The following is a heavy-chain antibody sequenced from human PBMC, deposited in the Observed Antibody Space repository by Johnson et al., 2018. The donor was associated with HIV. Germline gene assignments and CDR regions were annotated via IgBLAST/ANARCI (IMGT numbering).Heavy chain of an antibody. Sequence: VQLVESGGGLVKPGGIPRLSCAASGFTFSNAWMSWVLQAPGQGLDWVGRITSKTDGGTTAYADPVKGRYTISSDDSKNTLYLHMNSLKTEDTAVYYCTTDPWGSDAFDIWGQGTMVTVSS. J-gene: IGHJ3*02. CDR1: GFTFSNAW. CDR2: ITSKTDGGTT. V-gene: IGHV3-15*01. D-gene: IGHD7-27*01. CDR3: TTDPWGSDAFDI.